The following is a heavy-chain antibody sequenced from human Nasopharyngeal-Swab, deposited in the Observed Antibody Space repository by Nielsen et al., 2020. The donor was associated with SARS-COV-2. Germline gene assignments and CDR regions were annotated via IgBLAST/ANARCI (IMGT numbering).Heavy chain of an antibody. Sequence: SCSASSFTFISYSVNWVRQAPGKGLEWVSSISSSSSYIYYADSVKGRFTISRDNAKNSLYLQMNSLRAEDMAVYYCARDRHGVVTRLNAFDIWGQGTMVTVSS. CDR2: ISSSSSYI. CDR3: ARDRHGVVTRLNAFDI. V-gene: IGHV3-21*01. D-gene: IGHD3-3*01. CDR1: SFTFISYS. J-gene: IGHJ3*02.